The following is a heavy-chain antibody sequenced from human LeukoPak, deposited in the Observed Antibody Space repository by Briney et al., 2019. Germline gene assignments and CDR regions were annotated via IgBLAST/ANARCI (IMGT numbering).Heavy chain of an antibody. V-gene: IGHV3-30*02. CDR3: ARAVDIVATTPFDL. Sequence: GGSLRLSCAASGFNFNTFIMHWVRQAPGKGLEWVTFLRAGGPYGTEKFYADSVKGRFTISRDNSKNTVYLDMNSLRAEDTAVYYCARAVDIVATTPFDLWGQGTMVTVSS. CDR1: GFNFNTFI. CDR2: LRAGGPYGTEK. D-gene: IGHD5-12*01. J-gene: IGHJ3*01.